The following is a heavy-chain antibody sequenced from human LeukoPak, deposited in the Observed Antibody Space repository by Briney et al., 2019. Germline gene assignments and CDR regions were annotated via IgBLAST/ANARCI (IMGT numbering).Heavy chain of an antibody. J-gene: IGHJ5*02. Sequence: SETLSLTCTVSGGSISSYYWSWIRQPAGKGLEWIGRIYTSGSTNYNPSLKSRVTISVDTSKNQFSLKLSSVTAADTAVYYCARESLVGGWFDPWGQGTLVTVSS. D-gene: IGHD4-23*01. CDR1: GGSISSYY. V-gene: IGHV4-4*07. CDR2: IYTSGST. CDR3: ARESLVGGWFDP.